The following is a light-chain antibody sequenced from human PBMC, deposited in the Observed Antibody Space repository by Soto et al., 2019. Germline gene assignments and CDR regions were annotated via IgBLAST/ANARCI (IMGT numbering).Light chain of an antibody. J-gene: IGKJ1*01. CDR1: KKVSSSY. V-gene: IGKV3-20*01. CDR3: QQYGNSPRT. Sequence: EIVFTQSPGTLSLSPGERATLSCRAGKKVSSSYLAWYQQKPGQAPRLLIYETSSRATGIPDRFSGSGSQTDFTLTISRLEPEDFAVYYCQQYGNSPRTFGQGTKVDIK. CDR2: ETS.